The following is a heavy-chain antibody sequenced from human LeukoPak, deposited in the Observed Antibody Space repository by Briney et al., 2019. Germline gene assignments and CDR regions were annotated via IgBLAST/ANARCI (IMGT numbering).Heavy chain of an antibody. V-gene: IGHV4-59*01. Sequence: SETLSLTCIVSGGSISSYYWSWIRQPPGKGLEWIGYIYYSGSTNYNPSLKIRVTISVATSKNQFSLKLSSVTAADTAVYYCARPASWNYDYYYYMDVWGKGTTVTVSS. CDR1: GGSISSYY. D-gene: IGHD1-1*01. CDR2: IYYSGST. CDR3: ARPASWNYDYYYYMDV. J-gene: IGHJ6*03.